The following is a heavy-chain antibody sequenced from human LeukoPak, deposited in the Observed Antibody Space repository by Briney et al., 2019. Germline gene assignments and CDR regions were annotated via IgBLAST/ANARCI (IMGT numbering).Heavy chain of an antibody. CDR1: GFTFSSYA. V-gene: IGHV3-23*01. D-gene: IGHD3-10*01. CDR2: ISGSGGST. CDR3: ANDRRWLSGIDY. Sequence: GGSLRLSCAASGFTFSSYAMSWVRQAPGKGLEWVSAISGSGGSTYYADSVKGRFTISRDNSKNTLDLQMNSLRAEDTAVYYCANDRRWLSGIDYWGQGTLVTVSS. J-gene: IGHJ4*02.